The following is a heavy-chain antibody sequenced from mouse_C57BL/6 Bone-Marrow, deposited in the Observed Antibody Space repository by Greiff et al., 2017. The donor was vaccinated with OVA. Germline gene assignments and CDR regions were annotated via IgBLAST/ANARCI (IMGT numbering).Heavy chain of an antibody. CDR2: FYPGSGSI. V-gene: IGHV1-62-2*01. D-gene: IGHD1-1*01. J-gene: IGHJ3*01. CDR1: GYTFTEYT. Sequence: QVQLKESGAELVKPGASVKLSCKASGYTFTEYTIHWVKQRSGQGLEWIGWFYPGSGSIKYNEKFKDKATLTADKSSSTVYMELSRLTSEDSAVYFCARHEGYGSSYVGAWFAYWGQGTLVTVSA. CDR3: ARHEGYGSSYVGAWFAY.